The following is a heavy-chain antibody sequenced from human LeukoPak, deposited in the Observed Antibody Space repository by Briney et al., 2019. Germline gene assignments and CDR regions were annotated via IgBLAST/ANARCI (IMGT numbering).Heavy chain of an antibody. J-gene: IGHJ4*02. V-gene: IGHV4-34*01. D-gene: IGHD3-10*01. CDR2: INHSGST. CDR1: GGSFSGYY. CDR3: ARRARGMAFYFDY. Sequence: SETLSLTCAVYGGSFSGYYWSWIRQPPGKGLEWIGEINHSGSTNYNPSLKSRVTISVDTSKNQFSLNLNSVTAADTAVYYCARRARGMAFYFDYWGQGTLVIVSS.